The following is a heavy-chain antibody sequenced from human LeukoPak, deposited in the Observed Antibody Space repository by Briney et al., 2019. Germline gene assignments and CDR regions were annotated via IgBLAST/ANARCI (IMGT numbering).Heavy chain of an antibody. CDR2: IRYDGSNK. V-gene: IGHV3-30*02. Sequence: PGGSLRLSCAASGFTFSSYGMHWVRQAPGKGLEWVAFIRYDGSNKYYADSVKGRFTISRDNSKNTLYLQMNGLRAEDTAVYYCAKGSRGVSGYVVDYWGQGTLVTVSP. CDR3: AKGSRGVSGYVVDY. D-gene: IGHD5-12*01. CDR1: GFTFSSYG. J-gene: IGHJ4*02.